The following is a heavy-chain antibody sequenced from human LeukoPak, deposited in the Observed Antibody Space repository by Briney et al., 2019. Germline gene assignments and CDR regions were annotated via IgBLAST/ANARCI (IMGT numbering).Heavy chain of an antibody. V-gene: IGHV4-59*01. CDR1: GGSTSSYY. Sequence: PSETLSLTCTVSGGSTSSYYWSWIRQPPGKGLEWIGYIYYSGSTNYNPSLMSRVTISVDTSKNQFSLKLSSVTAADTAVYYCARVSRGYSSPIDYWGQGTLVTVSS. CDR2: IYYSGST. D-gene: IGHD6-13*01. J-gene: IGHJ4*02. CDR3: ARVSRGYSSPIDY.